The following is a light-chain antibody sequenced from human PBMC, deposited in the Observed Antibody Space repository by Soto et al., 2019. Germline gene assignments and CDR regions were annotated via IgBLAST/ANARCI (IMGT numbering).Light chain of an antibody. Sequence: QSALTQPPSVSGAPGQRVTISCTGSSSNIGAGYDVHWYQQLPGTAPKLLIYGNSNRPSGVPDRFSGSKSGTSASLAITGLQAEDEADYYCQSYDSSLRGVFGGGTKLTVL. CDR2: GNS. CDR3: QSYDSSLRGV. CDR1: SSNIGAGYD. J-gene: IGLJ2*01. V-gene: IGLV1-40*01.